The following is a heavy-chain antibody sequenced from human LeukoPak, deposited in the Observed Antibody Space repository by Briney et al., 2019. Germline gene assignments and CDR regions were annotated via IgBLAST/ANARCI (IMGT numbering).Heavy chain of an antibody. CDR1: GYTFTSYG. Sequence: ASVKVSCKASGYTFTSYGISWVRQATGQGLEWMGWISAYNGNTNYAQKLQGRVTMTTDTSTSTAYMELRSLRSDDTAVYYCARDLGIVVVPAASTTSFDYWGQGTLVTVSS. D-gene: IGHD2-2*01. CDR2: ISAYNGNT. J-gene: IGHJ4*02. V-gene: IGHV1-18*01. CDR3: ARDLGIVVVPAASTTSFDY.